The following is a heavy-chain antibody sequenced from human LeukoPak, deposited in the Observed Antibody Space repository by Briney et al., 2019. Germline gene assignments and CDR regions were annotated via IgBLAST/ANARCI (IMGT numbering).Heavy chain of an antibody. J-gene: IGHJ4*02. V-gene: IGHV4-34*01. CDR3: ASTGPTSYFDY. CDR2: INHSGST. Sequence: SETLSLTCAVYGGSFSGYYWSWIRQPPGKGLEWIGEINHSGSTNYNPSLKSRVTISVDTSKNQFSLKLSSVTAADTAVYYCASTGPTSYFDYWGQGTLVTVSS. CDR1: GGSFSGYY. D-gene: IGHD1-1*01.